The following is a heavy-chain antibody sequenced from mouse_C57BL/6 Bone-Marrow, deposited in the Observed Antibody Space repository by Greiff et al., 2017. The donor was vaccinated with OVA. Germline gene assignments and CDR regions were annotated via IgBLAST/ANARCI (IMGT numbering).Heavy chain of an antibody. J-gene: IGHJ1*03. V-gene: IGHV1-55*01. CDR1: GYTFTSYW. CDR3: ARRYYGSSWYFDV. Sequence: QVQLQQPGAELVKPGASVKMSCKASGYTFTSYWITWVKQRPGQGLEWIGDIYPGSGSSNYNEKFTSKAPLTVDTSSSTAYMQLSSLTSEDSAVDYCARRYYGSSWYFDVWGTGTTVTVSS. D-gene: IGHD1-1*01. CDR2: IYPGSGSS.